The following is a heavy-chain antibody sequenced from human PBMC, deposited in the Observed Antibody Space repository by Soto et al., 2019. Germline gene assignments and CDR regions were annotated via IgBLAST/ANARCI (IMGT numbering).Heavy chain of an antibody. J-gene: IGHJ5*02. D-gene: IGHD3-10*01. CDR1: GFTFSSYA. V-gene: IGHV3-23*01. CDR3: ATLWFGESHNWFDP. Sequence: GGSLRLSCAASGFTFSSYAMSWVRQAPGKGLEWVSAISGSGGSTYYADSVKGRSTISRDNSKNTLYLQMNSLRAEDTAVYYCATLWFGESHNWFDPWGQGTLVTVSS. CDR2: ISGSGGST.